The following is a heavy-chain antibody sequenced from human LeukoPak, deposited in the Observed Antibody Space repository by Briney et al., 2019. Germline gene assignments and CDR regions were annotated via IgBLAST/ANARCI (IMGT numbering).Heavy chain of an antibody. Sequence: SVKVSCKASGGTFNSYAISWVRQAPGQGLEWMGGIIPIFGTANYAQKFQGRVTITADESTSTAYMELSSLRSEDTAVYYCATLYYYDSSGYYPYYFDYWGQGTLVTVSS. D-gene: IGHD3-22*01. V-gene: IGHV1-69*13. CDR2: IIPIFGTA. CDR3: ATLYYYDSSGYYPYYFDY. CDR1: GGTFNSYA. J-gene: IGHJ4*02.